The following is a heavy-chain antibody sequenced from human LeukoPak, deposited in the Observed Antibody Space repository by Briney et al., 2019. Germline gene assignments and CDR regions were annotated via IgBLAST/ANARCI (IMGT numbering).Heavy chain of an antibody. J-gene: IGHJ3*02. CDR3: ARADRSGYFGKVFAFDI. V-gene: IGHV4-61*02. D-gene: IGHD3-22*01. CDR2: IHISGST. Sequence: SQTLSLTCTVSGGSINSGSYSWTWIRQPAGKGLEWIGRIHISGSTHYTPSLKSRVTISIDTSKNEFSLKLSSVTAADTAVYYCARADRSGYFGKVFAFDIWDQGTMVTVSS. CDR1: GGSINSGSYS.